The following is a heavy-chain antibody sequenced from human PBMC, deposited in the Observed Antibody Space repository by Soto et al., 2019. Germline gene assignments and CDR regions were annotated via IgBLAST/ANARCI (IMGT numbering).Heavy chain of an antibody. D-gene: IGHD3-22*01. CDR1: GFTFSNHA. CDR2: IGTNGGST. J-gene: IGHJ4*02. V-gene: IGHV3-64D*06. Sequence: GGSLRLSCSASGFTFSNHALHWVRQAPGKGLEYVSSIGTNGGSTFYAESVKGRFTISRDNSKNTLYLQMRSLGPEDTAVYYCVKPPAYYIDSYAYYPVWGQGTLVTAPQ. CDR3: VKPPAYYIDSYAYYPV.